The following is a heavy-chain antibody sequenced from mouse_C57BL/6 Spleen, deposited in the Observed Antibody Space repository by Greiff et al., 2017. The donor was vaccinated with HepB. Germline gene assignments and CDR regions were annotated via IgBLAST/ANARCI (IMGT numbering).Heavy chain of an antibody. V-gene: IGHV5-17*01. CDR2: ISSGSSTI. CDR3: ARPFRGYGYAMDY. J-gene: IGHJ4*01. D-gene: IGHD2-2*01. CDR1: GFTFSDYG. Sequence: EVQLVESGGGLVKPGGSLKLSCAASGFTFSDYGMHWVRQAPEKGLEWVAYISSGSSTIYYADTVKGRFTISRDNAKNTLFLQMTSLRSEDTAMYYCARPFRGYGYAMDYWGQGTSVTVAS.